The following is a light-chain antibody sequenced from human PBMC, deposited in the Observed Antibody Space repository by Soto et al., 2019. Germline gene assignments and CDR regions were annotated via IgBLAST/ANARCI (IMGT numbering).Light chain of an antibody. V-gene: IGKV3-20*01. Sequence: EIVLTQSPGTLSLSPGERATLSCMASQSVSINFLAWYQQKPGQAPRLLIYAASSRATGIPDRFSGSGSGTDFTLTISRLEPEDFALYYCQQYGTSPLTFGGGTRVEVK. CDR1: QSVSINF. J-gene: IGKJ4*01. CDR3: QQYGTSPLT. CDR2: AAS.